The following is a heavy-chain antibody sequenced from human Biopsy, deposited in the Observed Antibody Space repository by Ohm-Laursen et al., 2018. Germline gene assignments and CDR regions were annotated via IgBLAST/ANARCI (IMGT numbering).Heavy chain of an antibody. V-gene: IGHV2-5*01. CDR3: AHRQKWTFDF. CDR1: GFSLINGGLS. CDR2: IYGNDNK. D-gene: IGHD1-26*01. J-gene: IGHJ4*02. Sequence: TQTLTLTYSFSGFSLINGGLSVGWIRQSPGRALEWLGLIYGNDNKRYSPSLKSRLLITKDTSKNQVVLTLTNVDPVDTGTYYCAHRQKWTFDFWGQGTLVTVSS.